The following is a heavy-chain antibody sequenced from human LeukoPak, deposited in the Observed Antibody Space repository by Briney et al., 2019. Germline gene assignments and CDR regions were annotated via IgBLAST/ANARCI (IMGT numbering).Heavy chain of an antibody. Sequence: ASVKVSCKASGYTFTYYAISWVRQAPGQGLEWMGWISVYSGNTNYAQKIQGRVTMTTDTSTSTAYMELRSLTSDDTAVYYCARAGSQYDSSGYSRLWGQGTLVTVSS. D-gene: IGHD3-22*01. CDR2: ISVYSGNT. CDR3: ARAGSQYDSSGYSRL. V-gene: IGHV1-18*01. J-gene: IGHJ4*02. CDR1: GYTFTYYA.